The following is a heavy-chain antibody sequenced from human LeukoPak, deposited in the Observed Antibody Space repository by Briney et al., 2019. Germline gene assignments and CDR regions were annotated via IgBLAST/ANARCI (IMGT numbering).Heavy chain of an antibody. CDR2: ISSTSSYI. V-gene: IGHV3-21*01. D-gene: IGHD3-10*01. CDR3: ARCYASGSYGIDY. CDR1: GFTFGSYS. Sequence: NPGGSLRLSCAASGFTFGSYSMNWVRQVPGKGLQWVSSISSTSSYIYYADSVKGRFTVSRDNAKNSLSLQMNSLGAEDTAVYYCARCYASGSYGIDYWGQGTLVAVSS. J-gene: IGHJ4*02.